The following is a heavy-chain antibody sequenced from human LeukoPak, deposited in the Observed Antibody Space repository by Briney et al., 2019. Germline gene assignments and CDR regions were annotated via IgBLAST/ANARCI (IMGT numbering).Heavy chain of an antibody. Sequence: SETLSLTCAVYGGSFSGYYWSWIRQPPGKGLEWIGEINHSGSTNCNPSLKSRVTISVDTSKNQFSLKLSSVTAVDTAVYYCARDNYYDSTAPNMDVWGKGTTVTVSS. CDR2: INHSGST. V-gene: IGHV4-34*01. CDR1: GGSFSGYY. J-gene: IGHJ6*03. CDR3: ARDNYYDSTAPNMDV. D-gene: IGHD3-22*01.